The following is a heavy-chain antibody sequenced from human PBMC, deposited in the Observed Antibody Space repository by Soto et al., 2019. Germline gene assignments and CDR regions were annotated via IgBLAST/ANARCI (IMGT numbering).Heavy chain of an antibody. Sequence: SQTLSLTCVIAGDSVSSNSAAWNWIRQSPSRGLEWLGRTYYRSKWYNDYAVSVKSRITINPDTSKNQFSLQLNSVTPEDTAVYYCARQGYQLLSWDLTYYYYYGMDVWGQGTTVTVSS. J-gene: IGHJ6*02. V-gene: IGHV6-1*01. CDR3: ARQGYQLLSWDLTYYYYYGMDV. CDR1: GDSVSSNSAA. CDR2: TYYRSKWYN. D-gene: IGHD2-2*01.